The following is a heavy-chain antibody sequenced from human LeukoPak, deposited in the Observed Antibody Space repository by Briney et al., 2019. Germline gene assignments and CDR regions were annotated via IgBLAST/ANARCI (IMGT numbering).Heavy chain of an antibody. Sequence: GGSLRLSCAASGFTFSSYSMSWVRQAPGKGLGWVSSISSSSSYIYYADSVKGRFTISRDNAKNSLYLQMNSLRAEDTAVYYCARAMVRGVSLNWFDPWGQGTLVTVSS. J-gene: IGHJ5*02. V-gene: IGHV3-21*01. D-gene: IGHD3-10*01. CDR3: ARAMVRGVSLNWFDP. CDR2: ISSSSSYI. CDR1: GFTFSSYS.